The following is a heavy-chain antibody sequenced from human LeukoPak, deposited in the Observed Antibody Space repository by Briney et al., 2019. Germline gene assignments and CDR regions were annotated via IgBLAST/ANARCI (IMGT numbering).Heavy chain of an antibody. Sequence: GGSLRLSCAASGFTFTRHSMHWVRQAPGKGLEWVSRIKTDGTNTIYADFVEGRFTISRDNARNTLYLQMSSLRAGDTAVYYCGGSEDGYIDYWGQGTLVTVSS. D-gene: IGHD5-24*01. CDR3: GGSEDGYIDY. CDR2: IKTDGTNT. J-gene: IGHJ4*02. CDR1: GFTFTRHS. V-gene: IGHV3-74*01.